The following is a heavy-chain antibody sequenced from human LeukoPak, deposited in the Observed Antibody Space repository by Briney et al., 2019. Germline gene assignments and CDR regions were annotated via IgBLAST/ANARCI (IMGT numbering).Heavy chain of an antibody. J-gene: IGHJ6*02. D-gene: IGHD5-24*01. Sequence: SETLSLTCTVSGGSISSSSYYWGWIRQPPGKGLEWIGYIYYSGSTNYNLSLKSRVTISVDTSKNQFSLKLSSVTAADTAVYYCARGRRDGGRGSLYYGMDVWGQGTTVTVSS. CDR3: ARGRRDGGRGSLYYGMDV. V-gene: IGHV4-61*05. CDR2: IYYSGST. CDR1: GGSISSSSYY.